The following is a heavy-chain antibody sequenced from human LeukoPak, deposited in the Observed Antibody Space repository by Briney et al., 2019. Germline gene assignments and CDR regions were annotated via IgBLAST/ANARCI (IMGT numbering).Heavy chain of an antibody. CDR2: ISSSGSTI. CDR3: ARVFALSYYYGSGNRSYGMDV. V-gene: IGHV3-11*01. J-gene: IGHJ6*02. Sequence: GGSLRLSCAASGFTFSDYYMSWIRQAPGKGLEWVSYISSSGSTIYYADSVKGRFTISRDNAKNSLYLQMNSLRAEDTAVYYCARVFALSYYYGSGNRSYGMDVWGQGTTVTVSS. CDR1: GFTFSDYY. D-gene: IGHD3-10*01.